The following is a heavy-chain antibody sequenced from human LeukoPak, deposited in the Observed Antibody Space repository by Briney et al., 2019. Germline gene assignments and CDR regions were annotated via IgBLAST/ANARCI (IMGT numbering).Heavy chain of an antibody. J-gene: IGHJ3*02. Sequence: ASEKVSCKASGGTFSSYAISWVRQAPGQGLEWMGGIIPIFGTANYAQKFQGRVTITADESTSTAYMELSSLRSEDTAVYYCARERGRDTASDEDAFDIWGQGTMVTVSS. V-gene: IGHV1-69*13. CDR2: IIPIFGTA. D-gene: IGHD5-18*01. CDR3: ARERGRDTASDEDAFDI. CDR1: GGTFSSYA.